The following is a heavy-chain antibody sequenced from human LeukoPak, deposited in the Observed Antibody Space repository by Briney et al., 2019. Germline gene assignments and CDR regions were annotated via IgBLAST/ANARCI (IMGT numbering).Heavy chain of an antibody. CDR1: GYTFTSYA. CDR2: INAGNGNT. Sequence: ASVTVSYMASGYTFTSYALHWVRQAPGQRLEWMGWINAGNGNTKYSQKFQGRVTITRDTSASTTYMELSSLRSEATAVYYCAGDVTIFRLTYYFGYWGQGTLVTVSS. CDR3: AGDVTIFRLTYYFGY. V-gene: IGHV1-3*01. J-gene: IGHJ4*02. D-gene: IGHD3-9*01.